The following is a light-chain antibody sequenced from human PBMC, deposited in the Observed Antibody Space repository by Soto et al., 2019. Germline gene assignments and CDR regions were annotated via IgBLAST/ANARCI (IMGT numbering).Light chain of an antibody. CDR1: QSVNSN. CDR2: GAS. J-gene: IGKJ1*01. V-gene: IGKV3-15*01. CDR3: QQYVSWT. Sequence: EIVMTQSPATLSVSPGERATLSCRASQSVNSNLAWYQQKPGQAPRILIYGASTRATGIPARFSGSGSGTEFTLTISSLQSEDSAIYYCQQYVSWTFGQGTKVEIK.